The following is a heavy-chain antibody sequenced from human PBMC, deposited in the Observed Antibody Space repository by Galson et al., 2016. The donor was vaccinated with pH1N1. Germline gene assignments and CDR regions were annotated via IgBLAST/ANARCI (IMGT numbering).Heavy chain of an antibody. CDR2: MNPNNDNT. D-gene: IGHD2-15*01. Sequence: SVKVSCNASGYTFTDYDINWVRQGTGQGLEWMGWMNPNNDNTGYAQKFQGRVTMTRNTSISTAYMELSSLRSEDTAVYYCARGGYCSGGSCYDVFDYWGQGTLVTVS. V-gene: IGHV1-8*01. CDR1: GYTFTDYD. J-gene: IGHJ4*02. CDR3: ARGGYCSGGSCYDVFDY.